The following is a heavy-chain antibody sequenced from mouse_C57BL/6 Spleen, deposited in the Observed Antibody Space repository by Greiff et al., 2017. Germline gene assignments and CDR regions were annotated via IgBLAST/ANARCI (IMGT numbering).Heavy chain of an antibody. Sequence: VQLQQSGAELVRPGASVTLSCKASGYTFTDYEMHWVKQTPVHGLEWIGAIDPETGGTAYNQKFKGKAILTADKSSSTAYMELRSLTSEDSAVYYCTRSYYGSRGNYFDYWGQGTTLTVSS. CDR3: TRSYYGSRGNYFDY. CDR1: GYTFTDYE. J-gene: IGHJ2*01. CDR2: IDPETGGT. V-gene: IGHV1-15*01. D-gene: IGHD1-1*01.